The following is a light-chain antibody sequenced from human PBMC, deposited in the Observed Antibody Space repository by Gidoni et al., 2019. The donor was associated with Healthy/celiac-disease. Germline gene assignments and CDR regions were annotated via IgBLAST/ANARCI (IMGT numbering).Light chain of an antibody. CDR2: DVR. CDR1: SSDVGGYNY. V-gene: IGLV2-14*03. CDR3: SSYTSSSTNV. J-gene: IGLJ1*01. Sequence: QSALTQPASVSGSPGESITISCTGTSSDVGGYNYVSWYQQHQGKAPKLMIYDVRNRPSGVSNRFSGSKSGNTASLTIFGLQAEDEADYYCSSYTSSSTNVFGTGTKVTVL.